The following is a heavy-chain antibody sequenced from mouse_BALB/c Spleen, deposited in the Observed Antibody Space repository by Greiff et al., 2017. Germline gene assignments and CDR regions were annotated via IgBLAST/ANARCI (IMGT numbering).Heavy chain of an antibody. CDR3: ARDDYDAMDY. CDR2: INSNGGST. CDR1: GFTFSSYG. J-gene: IGHJ4*01. Sequence: DVHLVESGGGLVQPGGSLKLSCAASGFTFSSYGMSWVRQTPDKRLELVATINSNGGSTYYPDSVKGRFTISRDNAKNTLYLQMSSLKSEDTAMYYCARDDYDAMDYWGQGTSVTVSS. V-gene: IGHV5-6-3*01.